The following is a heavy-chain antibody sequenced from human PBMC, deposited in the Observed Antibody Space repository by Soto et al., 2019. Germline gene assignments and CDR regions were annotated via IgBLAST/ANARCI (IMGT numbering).Heavy chain of an antibody. CDR3: ARRYYGSGSYTSAGMDV. CDR2: IYYSGST. CDR1: GGSISSGDYY. D-gene: IGHD3-10*01. J-gene: IGHJ6*02. V-gene: IGHV4-30-4*01. Sequence: QVQLQESGPGLVKPSQTLSLTCTVSGGSISSGDYYWSWIRQPPGKGLEWIGYIYYSGSTYYNPSLKSRVTLSVDTSKNQFSLKLSSVTAADTAVYYCARRYYGSGSYTSAGMDVWGQGTTVTVSS.